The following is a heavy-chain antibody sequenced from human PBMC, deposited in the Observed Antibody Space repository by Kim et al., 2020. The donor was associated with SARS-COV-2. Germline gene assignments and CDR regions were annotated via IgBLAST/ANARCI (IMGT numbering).Heavy chain of an antibody. CDR3: ASLTIPSSSWFLYYYGMDV. D-gene: IGHD6-13*01. CDR2: IYYSGST. Sequence: SETLSLTCTVSGGSISSSSYYWGWIRQPPGKGLEWIGSIYYSGSTYYNPSLKSRVTISVDTSKNQFSLKLSSVTAADTAVYYCASLTIPSSSWFLYYYGMDVWGQGTTVTVSS. CDR1: GGSISSSSYY. J-gene: IGHJ6*02. V-gene: IGHV4-39*01.